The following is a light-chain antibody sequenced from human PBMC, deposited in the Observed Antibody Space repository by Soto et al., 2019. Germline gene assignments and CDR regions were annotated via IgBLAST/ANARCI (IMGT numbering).Light chain of an antibody. J-gene: IGLJ2*01. Sequence: QSVLTQPPSVSGAPGQRVTISCTGSSSNIGAGYDVHWYQQLPGTAPKLLIYGNSNRPSWVPDRFSGSQSGTSASLAITGLQAEDEADYDCQSYDSSLSAYVVFGGGTKLTVL. V-gene: IGLV1-40*01. CDR3: QSYDSSLSAYVV. CDR1: SSNIGAGYD. CDR2: GNS.